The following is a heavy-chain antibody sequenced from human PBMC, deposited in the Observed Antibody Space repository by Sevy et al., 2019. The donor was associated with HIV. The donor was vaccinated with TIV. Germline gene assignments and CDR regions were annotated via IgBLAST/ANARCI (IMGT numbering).Heavy chain of an antibody. CDR1: GYTLTKLS. Sequence: ASVKVSYKVSGYTLTKLSMHWVRQVRGKGLEWMGSLDPEDGKRIYAQKFQGRFTMTEDTSTDTGYLDLNSLRSEDSAVYFCATTKDYYESSGDPFDYWSQGTLVTVSS. CDR2: LDPEDGKR. V-gene: IGHV1-24*01. D-gene: IGHD3-22*01. J-gene: IGHJ4*02. CDR3: ATTKDYYESSGDPFDY.